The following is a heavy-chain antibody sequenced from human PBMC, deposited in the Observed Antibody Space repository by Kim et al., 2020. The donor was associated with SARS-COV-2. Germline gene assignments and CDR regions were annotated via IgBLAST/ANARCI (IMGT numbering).Heavy chain of an antibody. V-gene: IGHV3-30*07. J-gene: IGHJ4*02. D-gene: IGHD3-22*01. CDR3: ARDPYYDSSGYLDY. Sequence: AGSVKCRFPISRDNSKNTLNRQMNSLRAEDTAVYYCARDPYYDSSGYLDYWGQGTLVTVSS.